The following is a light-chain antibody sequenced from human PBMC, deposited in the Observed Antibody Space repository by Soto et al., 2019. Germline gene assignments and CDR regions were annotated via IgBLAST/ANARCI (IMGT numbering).Light chain of an antibody. V-gene: IGKV1-5*03. CDR1: QTISSW. CDR2: KAS. J-gene: IGKJ1*01. CDR3: PQSYSTPWT. Sequence: DIQMTQSPSSLSGSVGDRVTITSRASQTISSWLAWYQQTPGKAPKIXIYKASTLKSGVPSRFSGSGAGTDFSRSISGLQPEDVATYHCPQSYSTPWTFCQGTKV.